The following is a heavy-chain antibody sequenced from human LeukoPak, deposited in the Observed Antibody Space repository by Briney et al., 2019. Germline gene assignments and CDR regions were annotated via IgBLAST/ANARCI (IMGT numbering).Heavy chain of an antibody. CDR2: ISGDGGST. CDR3: ARGSSGYSTDI. CDR1: GFTFDDYA. J-gene: IGHJ3*02. Sequence: GGSLRLSCAASGFTFDDYAMHWVRQAPGKGLEWVSLISGDGGSTYYADSVKGRFTISRDNAKNSLYLQMNSLRDEDTAVYYCARGSSGYSTDIWGQGTMVTVSS. D-gene: IGHD3-22*01. V-gene: IGHV3-43*02.